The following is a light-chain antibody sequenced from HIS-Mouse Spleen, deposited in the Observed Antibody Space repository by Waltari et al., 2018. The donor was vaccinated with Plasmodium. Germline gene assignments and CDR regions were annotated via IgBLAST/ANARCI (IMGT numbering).Light chain of an antibody. J-gene: IGLJ3*02. CDR1: AFPRKY. Sequence: SYELTQPPSVSVSPGQTARNTCHGDAFPRKYAYWYQQKSGQAPVLVIYEDSKRPSGIPERFSGSSSGTMATLTISGAQVEDEADYYCYSTDSSGNHRVFGGGTKLTVL. CDR2: EDS. V-gene: IGLV3-10*01. CDR3: YSTDSSGNHRV.